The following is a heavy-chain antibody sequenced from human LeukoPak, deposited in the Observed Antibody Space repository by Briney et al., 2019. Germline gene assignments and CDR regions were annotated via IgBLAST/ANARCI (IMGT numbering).Heavy chain of an antibody. D-gene: IGHD6-13*01. V-gene: IGHV3-53*01. Sequence: GGSLRLSCTVSGFTVSSNYMSWVRQAPGKGLEWVSIIYPGGDTYYADSVKGRFTISIDSSKNTLYLQMNSLRAEDTAVYYCARAGDSSSWNWFDPWGQGTLVTVSS. CDR2: IYPGGDT. CDR1: GFTVSSNY. J-gene: IGHJ5*02. CDR3: ARAGDSSSWNWFDP.